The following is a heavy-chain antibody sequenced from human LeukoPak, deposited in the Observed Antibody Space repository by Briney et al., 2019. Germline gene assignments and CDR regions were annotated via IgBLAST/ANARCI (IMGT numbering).Heavy chain of an antibody. CDR2: INPNSGGT. V-gene: IGHV1-2*02. CDR3: ARDNAVAGKNFDY. J-gene: IGHJ4*02. D-gene: IGHD6-19*01. CDR1: GYTFTGHY. Sequence: GASVKVSCKASGYTFTGHYMHWVRQAPGQGLEWMGWINPNSGGTNYAQKFQGRVTMTRDTSISTAYTELSRLRSDDTAVYYCARDNAVAGKNFDYWGQGALVTVSS.